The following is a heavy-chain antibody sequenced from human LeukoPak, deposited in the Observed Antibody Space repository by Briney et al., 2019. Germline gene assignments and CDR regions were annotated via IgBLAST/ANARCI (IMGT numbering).Heavy chain of an antibody. CDR3: ARQAVAGGHFDY. V-gene: IGHV4-38-2*02. CDR2: IFHSGST. CDR1: DYSISSGFY. J-gene: IGHJ4*02. Sequence: KPSEILSLTCTVSDYSISSGFYWGWIRQPPGKGLEWIVNIFHSGSTYYNPSLKGRVTISVDTSKNQFSLKLTSVTAADTAVYYCARQAVAGGHFDYWGQGTLVTVSS. D-gene: IGHD6-19*01.